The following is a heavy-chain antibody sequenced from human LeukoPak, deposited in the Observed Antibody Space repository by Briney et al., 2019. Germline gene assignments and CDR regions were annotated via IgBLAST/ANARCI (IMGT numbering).Heavy chain of an antibody. CDR1: RFPFSSYA. J-gene: IGHJ6*02. V-gene: IGHV3-33*01. Sequence: GRSLRLSCAASRFPFSSYAMHWVRQAPGKGLEWVAVIWYDGSKKYHADSVKGRFIISRDNSKNTLYLQMNSLRAEDTAVYYCARGGITGTTSNYYYYGMDVWSQGTTVTVSS. CDR3: ARGGITGTTSNYYYYGMDV. CDR2: IWYDGSKK. D-gene: IGHD1-7*01.